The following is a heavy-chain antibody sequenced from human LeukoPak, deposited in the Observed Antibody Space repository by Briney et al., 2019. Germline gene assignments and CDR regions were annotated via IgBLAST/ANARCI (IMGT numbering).Heavy chain of an antibody. CDR1: GGSISSSNW. D-gene: IGHD4-17*01. V-gene: IGHV4-4*02. J-gene: IGHJ5*02. Sequence: PSETLFLTCAVSGGSISSSNWWSWVRQPPGKGLEWIGEIYHSGSTNYNPSLKSRVTISVDKSKNQFSLKLSSVTAADTAVYYCAREFGQSGSFDGDYRGWFDPWGQGTLVTVSS. CDR2: IYHSGST. CDR3: AREFGQSGSFDGDYRGWFDP.